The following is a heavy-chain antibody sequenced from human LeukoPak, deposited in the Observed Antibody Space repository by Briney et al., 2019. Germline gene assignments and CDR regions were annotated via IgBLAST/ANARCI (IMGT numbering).Heavy chain of an antibody. V-gene: IGHV4-4*09. D-gene: IGHD2-2*01. CDR2: IYTSGST. J-gene: IGHJ6*03. CDR3: ARLAVVVPAVSIPYYYYYMDV. CDR1: GGSISSYY. Sequence: SETLSLTCTVSGGSISSYYWSWIRQPPGKGLEWIGYIYTSGSTDYNPSLKSRVTISVDTSKNQFSLKLSSVTAADTAVYYCARLAVVVPAVSIPYYYYYMDVWGKGTTVTVSS.